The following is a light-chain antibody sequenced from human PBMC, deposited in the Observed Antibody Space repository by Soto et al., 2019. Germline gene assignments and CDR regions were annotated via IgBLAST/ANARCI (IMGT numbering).Light chain of an antibody. Sequence: QSLLTQPASVSGSPGQSITISCTGTSSDVGAYNYVSWYGQHPGKAPKLVIYEVSNRPSGVSHRFSGSKSGNTASLTISGLQADDEADYYCLSYAGRDNFGFGSGTKVTV. CDR3: LSYAGRDNFG. CDR1: SSDVGAYNY. CDR2: EVS. V-gene: IGLV2-14*01. J-gene: IGLJ1*01.